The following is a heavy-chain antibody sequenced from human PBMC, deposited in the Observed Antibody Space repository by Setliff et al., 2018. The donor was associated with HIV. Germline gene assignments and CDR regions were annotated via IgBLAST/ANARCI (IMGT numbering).Heavy chain of an antibody. V-gene: IGHV4-34*01. CDR2: INHSGST. J-gene: IGHJ5*02. Sequence: PSETLSLTCAVDGGSFSGYYWSWIRQPPGKGLEWIGEINHSGSTNYNPSLKSRVTISVDTSKNQFSLKLSSVTAADTAVYYCARVWSYGSGSLSPWGQGTLVTVS. D-gene: IGHD3-10*01. CDR1: GGSFSGYY. CDR3: ARVWSYGSGSLSP.